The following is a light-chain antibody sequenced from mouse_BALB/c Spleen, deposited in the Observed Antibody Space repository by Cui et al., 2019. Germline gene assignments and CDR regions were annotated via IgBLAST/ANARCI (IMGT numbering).Light chain of an antibody. J-gene: IGKJ1*01. CDR1: SSVSY. CDR2: DTS. Sequence: QIFLTQSPAIMSASPEEKVTMTCSASSSVSYMHWYQQKSGTSPKRWIYDTSKLASGVPARFSGSGSGTSYSLTLSSMEAEDAATYYCQQWSSNPPTFGRGTKLEIK. CDR3: QQWSSNPPT. V-gene: IGKV4-59*01.